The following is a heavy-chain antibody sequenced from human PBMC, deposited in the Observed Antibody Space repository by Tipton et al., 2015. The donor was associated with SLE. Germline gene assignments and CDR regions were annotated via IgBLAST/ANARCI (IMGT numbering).Heavy chain of an antibody. CDR2: INSDGSST. CDR1: GFTFSSYW. CDR3: ARSGGYSGYGAFDI. Sequence: SLRLSCAASGFTFSSYWMHWVRQAPGKGLAWVSRINSDGSSTSYADSVKGRFTISRDNAKNTLYLQMNSLRAEDTAVYYCARSGGYSGYGAFDIWGQGTMVTVSS. V-gene: IGHV3-74*01. D-gene: IGHD5-12*01. J-gene: IGHJ3*02.